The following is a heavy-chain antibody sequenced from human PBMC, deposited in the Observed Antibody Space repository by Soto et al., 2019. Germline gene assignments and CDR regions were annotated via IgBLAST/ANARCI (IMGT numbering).Heavy chain of an antibody. J-gene: IGHJ6*02. Sequence: QVQLVQSGAEVKKPGASVKVSCKASQYNFTNYCVHWVRQAPGQGLEWMGIINPRGGRTNYAQRFQGRVSMTRDTSTSTVYMELSSLRSEDTAVYYCARALYDTDSLPVAAEARYYAMDVWGLGTTVTVSS. V-gene: IGHV1-46*01. CDR1: QYNFTNYC. CDR2: INPRGGRT. CDR3: ARALYDTDSLPVAAEARYYAMDV. D-gene: IGHD3-22*01.